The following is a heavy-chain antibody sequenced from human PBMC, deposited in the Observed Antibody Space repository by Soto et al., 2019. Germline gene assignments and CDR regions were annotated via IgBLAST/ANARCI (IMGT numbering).Heavy chain of an antibody. V-gene: IGHV3-21*01. D-gene: IGHD1-7*01. J-gene: IGHJ4*02. CDR2: ISSSSSYI. Sequence: GGSLRLSCAASGSTFSSYSMNWVRQAPGKGLEWVSSISSSSSYIYYADSVKGRLTISRDNAKNSLYLQMNSLRAEDTAVYYCARDRGITGTPGLGYWGQGTLVTVSS. CDR1: GSTFSSYS. CDR3: ARDRGITGTPGLGY.